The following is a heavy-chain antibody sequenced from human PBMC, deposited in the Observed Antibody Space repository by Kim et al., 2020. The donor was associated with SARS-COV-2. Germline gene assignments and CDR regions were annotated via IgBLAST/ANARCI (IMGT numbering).Heavy chain of an antibody. V-gene: IGHV4-59*08. Sequence: SETLSLTCTVSGGSISSYYWSWIRQPPGKGLEWIGYIYYSGSTNYNPSLKSRVTISVDTSKNQFSLKLSSVTAADTAVYYCARLPWGSSSAWFDPWGQGTLVTVSS. D-gene: IGHD6-6*01. J-gene: IGHJ5*02. CDR3: ARLPWGSSSAWFDP. CDR2: IYYSGST. CDR1: GGSISSYY.